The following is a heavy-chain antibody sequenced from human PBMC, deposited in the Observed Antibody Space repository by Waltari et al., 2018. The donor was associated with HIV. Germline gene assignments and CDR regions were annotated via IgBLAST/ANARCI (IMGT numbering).Heavy chain of an antibody. CDR2: IKMKTEGGTT. J-gene: IGHJ4*02. CDR1: GFTSSNAC. Sequence: EVQLVESGGGLVKPVGSLRLSCAASGFTSSNACMSWARQAPGQGLKWVGHIKMKTEGGTTEYAAPVKGRFTISRDDSKNTLYLQMNSLKTEDTAVYYCTTQYSNSLFGGKKDYWGQGTLVTVSS. D-gene: IGHD6-6*01. V-gene: IGHV3-15*01. CDR3: TTQYSNSLFGGKKDY.